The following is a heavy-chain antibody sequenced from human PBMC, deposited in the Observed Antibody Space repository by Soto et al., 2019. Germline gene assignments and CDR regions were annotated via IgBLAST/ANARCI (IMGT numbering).Heavy chain of an antibody. V-gene: IGHV3-15*04. CDR1: GFTFSNAW. J-gene: IGHJ3*02. CDR2: IESKTDGGTT. Sequence: EVQLVESGGGLVKPGGSLRLSCAASGFTFSNAWMSWVRQAPGKGLEWVGRIESKTDGGTTDYAAPVKGRFTISRDDSKNTLYLQMNSLKTEDTAVYYCTIKYYDFWSGQWGAFDIWGQGTMVTVSS. D-gene: IGHD3-3*01. CDR3: TIKYYDFWSGQWGAFDI.